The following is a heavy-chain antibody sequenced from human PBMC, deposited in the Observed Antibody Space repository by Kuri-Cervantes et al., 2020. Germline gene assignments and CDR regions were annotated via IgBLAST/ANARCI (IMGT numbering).Heavy chain of an antibody. J-gene: IGHJ4*02. D-gene: IGHD1-1*01. Sequence: GESLKISCAASGFTFSSYSMNWVRQAPGKGLEWASYISSSSSTIYYADSVKGRFTISRDNAKNSLYLQMNSLRDEDTAVYYCARDPASKLYYFDYWGQGTLVAVSS. CDR3: ARDPASKLYYFDY. CDR2: ISSSSSTI. V-gene: IGHV3-48*02. CDR1: GFTFSSYS.